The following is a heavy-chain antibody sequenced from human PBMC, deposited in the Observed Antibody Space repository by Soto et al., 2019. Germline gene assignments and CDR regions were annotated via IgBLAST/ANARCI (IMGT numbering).Heavy chain of an antibody. CDR3: AKEGGGGVDY. Sequence: QVQLQESGPGLVKPSQTLSLTCTVSGGSISSVNYYWSWIRQHPGKGLEWIGYIHYSGATYYIPSLKSRVTISVDTAKNQYPLGLTSVTAADTAVYYCAKEGGGGVDYWGQGTLVTVSS. J-gene: IGHJ4*02. V-gene: IGHV4-31*03. D-gene: IGHD1-26*01. CDR1: GGSISSVNYY. CDR2: IHYSGAT.